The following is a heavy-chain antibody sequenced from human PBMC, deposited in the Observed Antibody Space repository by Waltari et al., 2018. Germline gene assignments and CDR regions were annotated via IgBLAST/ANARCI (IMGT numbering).Heavy chain of an antibody. CDR3: AKTYYYDSSGYYTYFDY. J-gene: IGHJ4*02. V-gene: IGHV3-48*03. CDR1: GFTFSSYE. Sequence: EVQLVESGGGLVQPGGSLRLSCAASGFTFSSYEMNWVRQAPGKGLEWVSYISSSGSNIYYADSVMGRFTISRDNSKNTLYLQMNSLRAEDTAVYYCAKTYYYDSSGYYTYFDYWGQGTLVIVSS. CDR2: ISSSGSNI. D-gene: IGHD3-22*01.